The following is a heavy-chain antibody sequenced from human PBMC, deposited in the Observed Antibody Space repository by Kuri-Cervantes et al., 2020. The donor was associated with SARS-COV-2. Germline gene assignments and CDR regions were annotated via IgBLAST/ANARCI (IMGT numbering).Heavy chain of an antibody. V-gene: IGHV3-11*01. CDR3: TRHVYGSGIGSGDY. D-gene: IGHD3-10*01. J-gene: IGHJ4*02. CDR2: ISSSGSTI. Sequence: GGSLRLSCAASGFTFSDYYMSWIRQAPGKGLEWVSYISSSGSTIYYADSVKGRFTISRDNAKNSPYLQMNSLKTEDTAVYYCTRHVYGSGIGSGDYWGQGTLVTVSS. CDR1: GFTFSDYY.